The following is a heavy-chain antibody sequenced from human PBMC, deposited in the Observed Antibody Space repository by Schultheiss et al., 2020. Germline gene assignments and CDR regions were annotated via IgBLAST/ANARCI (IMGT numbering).Heavy chain of an antibody. CDR1: GFTFSNAW. CDR2: IKSKTDGGTT. D-gene: IGHD2-15*01. CDR3: TTDPGVGGSDY. J-gene: IGHJ4*02. Sequence: GESLKISCAASGFTFSNAWMNWVRQAPGKGLEWVGRIKSKTDGGTTDYAAPVKGRFTISRDDSKNTLYLQMNSLKTEDTAVYYCTTDPGVGGSDYWGQGTLVTVSS. V-gene: IGHV3-15*07.